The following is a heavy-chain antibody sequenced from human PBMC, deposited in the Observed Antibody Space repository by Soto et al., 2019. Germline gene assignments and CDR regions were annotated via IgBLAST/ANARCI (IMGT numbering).Heavy chain of an antibody. J-gene: IGHJ5*02. CDR2: ISGSGGST. V-gene: IGHV3-23*01. Sequence: EVQLLESGGGLVQPGGSLRLSCAASGFTFSSYAMSWVRQAPGKGLEWVSAISGSGGSTYYADSVKGRFTISRDNSKNTLYLQMNSLRAEDTAVYYCAKDPHYGSGGNWFDPWVQGTLVTVSS. CDR3: AKDPHYGSGGNWFDP. CDR1: GFTFSSYA. D-gene: IGHD3-10*01.